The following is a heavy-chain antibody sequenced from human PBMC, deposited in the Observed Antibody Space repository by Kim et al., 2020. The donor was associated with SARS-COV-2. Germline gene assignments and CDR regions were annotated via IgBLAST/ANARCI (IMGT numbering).Heavy chain of an antibody. V-gene: IGHV4-59*09. D-gene: IGHD5-18*01. CDR3: ASGQLWLDY. J-gene: IGHJ4*02. CDR2: GST. Sequence: GSTNYTPSPKSRVPLSVDTSKTQFSLKLSSVTAADTAVYYCASGQLWLDYWGQGTLVTVSS.